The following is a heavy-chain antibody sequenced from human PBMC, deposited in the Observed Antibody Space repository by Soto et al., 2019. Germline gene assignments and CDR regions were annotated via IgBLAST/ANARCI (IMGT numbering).Heavy chain of an antibody. D-gene: IGHD5-18*01. CDR2: ISSSSSYI. CDR3: ATIDTAMLVG. V-gene: IGHV3-21*01. Sequence: RRLSCAASGFTFSSYSMNWVRQAPGKGLEWVSSISSSSSYIYYADSVKGRFTISRDNAKNSLYLQMNSLRAEDTAVYYCATIDTAMLVGWGQGTLVTVS. CDR1: GFTFSSYS. J-gene: IGHJ4*02.